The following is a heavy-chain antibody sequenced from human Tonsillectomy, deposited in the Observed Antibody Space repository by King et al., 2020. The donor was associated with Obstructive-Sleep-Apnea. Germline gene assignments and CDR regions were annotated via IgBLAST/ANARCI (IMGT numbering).Heavy chain of an antibody. Sequence: VQLVESGGGVVQPGRSLRLSCAASGFTFSSYAMHWVRQAPGKGLEWVAVISYEGSNKYYADSVKGRFTISRDNSKNTLNLQMNSLRGEDTAVYYWARDPRTYDDYVWWSYYYYGMDVWGQGTTVTVSS. CDR2: ISYEGSNK. CDR1: GFTFSSYA. V-gene: IGHV3-30-3*01. D-gene: IGHD3-16*01. J-gene: IGHJ6*02. CDR3: ARDPRTYDDYVWWSYYYYGMDV.